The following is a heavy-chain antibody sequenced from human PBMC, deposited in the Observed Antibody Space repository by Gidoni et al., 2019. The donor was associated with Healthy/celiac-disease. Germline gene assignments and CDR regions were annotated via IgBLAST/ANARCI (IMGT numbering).Heavy chain of an antibody. Sequence: EVQLVESGGGLVQTGRSLRLSCTASGFTLGDYAMGWFRQAPGKGLEWVGFIRSKAYGGTTEYAASVKGRFTISRDDSKSIAYLQMNSLKTEDTAVYYCTSDEDYDSSGYFDYWGQGTLVTVSS. CDR2: IRSKAYGGTT. V-gene: IGHV3-49*03. D-gene: IGHD3-22*01. J-gene: IGHJ4*02. CDR1: GFTLGDYA. CDR3: TSDEDYDSSGYFDY.